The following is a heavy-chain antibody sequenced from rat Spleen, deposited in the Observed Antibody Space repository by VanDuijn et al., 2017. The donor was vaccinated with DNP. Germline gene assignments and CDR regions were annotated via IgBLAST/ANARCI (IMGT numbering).Heavy chain of an antibody. D-gene: IGHD1-11*01. CDR3: VRWDYGMYGFDY. J-gene: IGHJ2*01. Sequence: EVQLVESGGGLVQPGRSMKLSCAASGFTFNNYWMTWIRQVPGKGLEWVASITTSGDSTSSPDSVKGRFTISRDNAKSTLYLQMNSLRSEDMATYYCVRWDYGMYGFDYWGQGVMVTVSS. CDR2: ITTSGDST. CDR1: GFTFNNYW. V-gene: IGHV5-31*01.